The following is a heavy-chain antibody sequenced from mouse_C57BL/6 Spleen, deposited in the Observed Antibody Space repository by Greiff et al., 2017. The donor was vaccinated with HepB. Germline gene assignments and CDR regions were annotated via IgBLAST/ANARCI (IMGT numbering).Heavy chain of an antibody. CDR3: ASHYGNYYYFDY. D-gene: IGHD2-1*01. CDR1: GFTFSDYG. CDR2: ISSGSSTI. J-gene: IGHJ2*01. Sequence: VQLKESGGGLVKPGGSLKLSCAASGFTFSDYGMHWVRQAPEKGLEWVAYISSGSSTIYYADTVKGRFTISRDNAKNTLFLQMTSLRSEDTAMYYCASHYGNYYYFDYWGQGTTLTVSS. V-gene: IGHV5-17*01.